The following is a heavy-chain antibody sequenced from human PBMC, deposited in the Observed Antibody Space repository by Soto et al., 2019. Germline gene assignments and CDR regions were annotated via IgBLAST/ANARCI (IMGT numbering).Heavy chain of an antibody. J-gene: IGHJ6*02. V-gene: IGHV4-34*01. Sequence: QVQLQQWGAGLLKPSETLSLTCVVYGGSFSGYYWSWIRQPPGKGLEWIGEINHSGSTNYNPSLKSRVTISVDMSKNQFSLKLSSMTAADTAVYYCARPSSPLPYYYHGMDVWGQGTTVTVSS. CDR2: INHSGST. D-gene: IGHD6-19*01. CDR1: GGSFSGYY. CDR3: ARPSSPLPYYYHGMDV.